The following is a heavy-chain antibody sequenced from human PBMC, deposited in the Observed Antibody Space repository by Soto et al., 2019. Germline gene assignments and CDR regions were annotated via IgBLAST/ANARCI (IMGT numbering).Heavy chain of an antibody. V-gene: IGHV1-8*01. CDR3: ARRVITIFGVVTNYYYYYYMDV. Sequence: ASVKVSCKASGYTFTSYDINWVRQATGQGLEWMGWMNPNSGNTGYAQKFQGRVTMTRNTSISTAYMELSSLRSEDTAVYYCARRVITIFGVVTNYYYYYYMDVWGKGTTVTVSS. CDR2: MNPNSGNT. CDR1: GYTFTSYD. J-gene: IGHJ6*03. D-gene: IGHD3-3*01.